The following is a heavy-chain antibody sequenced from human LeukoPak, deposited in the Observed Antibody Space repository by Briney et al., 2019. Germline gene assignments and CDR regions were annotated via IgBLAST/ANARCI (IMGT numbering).Heavy chain of an antibody. D-gene: IGHD4-23*01. Sequence: TGVSVRLSGAGSGFTFSSFGMHWVRQAPGKGLEGGVVIWYDRNHKYYADCVKGRFTSYRDNSKNTLYLQMNSLRAEDTAVYYCAREKRDYGGKRGLDHWGQGTLVTGSS. CDR1: GFTFSSFG. CDR2: IWYDRNHK. V-gene: IGHV3-33*01. J-gene: IGHJ4*02. CDR3: AREKRDYGGKRGLDH.